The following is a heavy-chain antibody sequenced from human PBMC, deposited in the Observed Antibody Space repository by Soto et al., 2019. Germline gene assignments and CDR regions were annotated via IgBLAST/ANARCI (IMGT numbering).Heavy chain of an antibody. D-gene: IGHD3-22*01. Sequence: GGYLKISGRASWYIFTNYWIGWVRQIPGKGLEWMGIIYPGDSDTKYSPSFQGQVTISADKSITTAYLQWSSLKASDTAMYYCASLSYYDSSGAFDYWGQGTLVTVSS. CDR2: IYPGDSDT. J-gene: IGHJ4*02. V-gene: IGHV5-51*01. CDR1: WYIFTNYW. CDR3: ASLSYYDSSGAFDY.